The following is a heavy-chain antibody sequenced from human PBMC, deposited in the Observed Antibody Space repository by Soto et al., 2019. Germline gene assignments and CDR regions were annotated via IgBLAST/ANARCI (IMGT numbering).Heavy chain of an antibody. J-gene: IGHJ4*02. V-gene: IGHV1-2*02. CDR2: TNPNNGSI. CDR3: VMQRGGVVY. Sequence: ASVKVSCKASGYTFTSYDINWVRQATGQGLEWMGWTNPNNGSINYAQKFQGRVTMTRDTSISTAYMDLSRLRSDDTAVYYCVMQRGGVVYWGQGTLVTVSS. CDR1: GYTFTSYD. D-gene: IGHD6-25*01.